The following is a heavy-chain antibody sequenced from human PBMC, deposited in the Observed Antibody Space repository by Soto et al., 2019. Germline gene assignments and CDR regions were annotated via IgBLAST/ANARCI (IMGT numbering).Heavy chain of an antibody. J-gene: IGHJ6*03. CDR2: IWYDGSDK. D-gene: IGHD4-17*01. V-gene: IGHV3-33*01. CDR1: GFTFSNYA. CDR3: ARDSGGDYHNYYMDV. Sequence: QLVESGGGVVQPGTCLRRCCAASGFTFSNYAMHWVRQAPGKGLEWVTIIWYDGSDKNYGDSVKGRFTISRDNSKNTLYLQMNSLRVEDTAVYYCARDSGGDYHNYYMDVWGKGTTVTVSS.